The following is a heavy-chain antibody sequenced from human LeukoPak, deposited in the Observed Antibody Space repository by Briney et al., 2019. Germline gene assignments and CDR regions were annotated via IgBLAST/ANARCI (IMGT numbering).Heavy chain of an antibody. V-gene: IGHV3-30*04. CDR1: RFTFRNYA. Sequence: PGGSLRLSCAASRFTFRNYAMHWVRQAPGKGLEWVAVISSDGTNKDYADSVKGRFSISRDNSKNTLYLQMNRLRADDTAVYYCARDRSQEFDPWGQGTPVTASS. D-gene: IGHD3-10*01. CDR2: ISSDGTNK. J-gene: IGHJ5*02. CDR3: ARDRSQEFDP.